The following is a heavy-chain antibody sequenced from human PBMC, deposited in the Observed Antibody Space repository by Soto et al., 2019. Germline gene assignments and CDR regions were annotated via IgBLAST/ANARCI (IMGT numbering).Heavy chain of an antibody. J-gene: IGHJ5*02. CDR2: IYHSGTT. Sequence: SETLSLTCTVSGGAFSSGAFAWTWIRQPPKKGLEWIGYIYHSGTTSYNPSLRSRVTISVDRSRNQFSLNLTSVTAADTAMYYCARGLRRKAASIPRVFDPWGQGTLVTV. CDR1: GGAFSSGAFA. V-gene: IGHV4-30-2*01. CDR3: ARGLRRKAASIPRVFDP. D-gene: IGHD2-2*02.